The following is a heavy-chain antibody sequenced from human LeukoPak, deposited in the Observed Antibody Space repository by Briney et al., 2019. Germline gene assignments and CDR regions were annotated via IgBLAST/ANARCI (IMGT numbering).Heavy chain of an antibody. J-gene: IGHJ4*02. V-gene: IGHV4-39*01. CDR2: IYYSGST. Sequence: SETLSLTCAVSGGSISSNSYYWGWIRQPPGKGLEWIGSIYYSGSTYYNPSLKSRVTISVDTSKNQFSLKLSSVTAADTAVYYCARRRDYGDYYFDYWGQGTLVTVSS. CDR1: GGSISSNSYY. CDR3: ARRRDYGDYYFDY. D-gene: IGHD4-17*01.